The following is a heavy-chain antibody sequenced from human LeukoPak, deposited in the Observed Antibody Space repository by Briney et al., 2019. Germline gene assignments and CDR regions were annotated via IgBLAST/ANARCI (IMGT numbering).Heavy chain of an antibody. CDR2: ISGSGGST. CDR1: GFTFSSYA. D-gene: IGHD6-19*01. J-gene: IGHJ4*02. CDR3: AKSQWLVFSNYFDF. V-gene: IGHV3-23*01. Sequence: LGGSLRLSCAASGFTFSSYAMSWVRQAPGKGLEWVSAISGSGGSTYYADSVKGRFTISRDNSKNTLYLQMNSLRAEDTAVYYCAKSQWLVFSNYFDFWGQGTLVTVSS.